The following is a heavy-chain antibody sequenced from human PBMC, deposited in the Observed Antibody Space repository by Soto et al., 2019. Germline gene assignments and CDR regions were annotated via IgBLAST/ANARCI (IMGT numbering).Heavy chain of an antibody. D-gene: IGHD6-6*01. V-gene: IGHV1-18*01. CDR2: ISGHNGNT. CDR1: GYTFTRFG. CDR3: VRDFEAGGQLVGVFDF. Sequence: QVQLVQSGTEVKKPGASVKVSCKASGYTFTRFGINWVRQAPGQGLEWMGWISGHNGNTHSAQNFQGRVTVTTDTSTNTAYMDLRSPRSDATAVYYCVRDFEAGGQLVGVFDFWGQGTLVTVSS. J-gene: IGHJ4*02.